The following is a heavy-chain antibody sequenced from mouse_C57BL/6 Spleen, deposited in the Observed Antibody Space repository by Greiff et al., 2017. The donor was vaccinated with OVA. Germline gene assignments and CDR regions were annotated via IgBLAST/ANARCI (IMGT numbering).Heavy chain of an antibody. Sequence: VQLQQSGPELVKPGASVTISCKASGYAFSSSWMNWVQQRPGKGLEWLGRIYPGDGDTNYNGKFKGKATLTADKSSSTAYMQLSSLTSEDAAVYFCARWDYNWYFDVWGTGTTVTVSS. D-gene: IGHD2-4*01. J-gene: IGHJ1*03. V-gene: IGHV1-82*01. CDR3: ARWDYNWYFDV. CDR1: GYAFSSSW. CDR2: IYPGDGDT.